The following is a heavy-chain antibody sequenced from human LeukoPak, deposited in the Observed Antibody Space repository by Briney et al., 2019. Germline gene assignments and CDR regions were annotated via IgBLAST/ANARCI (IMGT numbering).Heavy chain of an antibody. CDR2: ISSSGSYI. D-gene: IGHD2-15*01. J-gene: IGHJ4*02. CDR3: ARDDGEIDCSGGSCYRQDYFDY. V-gene: IGHV3-21*01. CDR1: GFTFSSYS. Sequence: GGSLRLSCAASGFTFSSYSMNWVRQAPGKGLEWVSYISSSGSYIYYADSVKGRFTISRDNAKNSLYLQMNSLRAEDTAVYYCARDDGEIDCSGGSCYRQDYFDYWGQGTLVTVSS.